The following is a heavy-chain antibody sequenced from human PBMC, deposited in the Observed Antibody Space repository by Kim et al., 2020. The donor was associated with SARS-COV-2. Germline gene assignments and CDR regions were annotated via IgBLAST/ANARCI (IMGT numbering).Heavy chain of an antibody. D-gene: IGHD6-13*01. Sequence: GGSLRLSCAASGFTFSSYGMHWVRQAPGKGLEWVAVISYDGSNKYYADSVKGRFTISRDNSKNTLYLQMNSLRAEDTAVYYCAKVRGAIAAAGYFDYWGQGTLVTVSS. CDR3: AKVRGAIAAAGYFDY. CDR1: GFTFSSYG. CDR2: ISYDGSNK. J-gene: IGHJ4*02. V-gene: IGHV3-30*18.